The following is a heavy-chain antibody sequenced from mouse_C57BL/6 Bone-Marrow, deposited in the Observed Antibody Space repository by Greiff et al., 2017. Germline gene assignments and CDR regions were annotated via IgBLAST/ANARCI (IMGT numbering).Heavy chain of an antibody. J-gene: IGHJ2*01. V-gene: IGHV1-4*01. CDR3: ARSDYDGFDY. CDR1: GYTFTSYT. Sequence: VKLMESGAELARPGASVKMSCKASGYTFTSYTMHWVKQRPGPGLEWIGYINPSSGYTKYNQKFKDKATLTADKSSRTAYMQLSSLTSEDSAVYYCARSDYDGFDYWGQGTTLTVSS. CDR2: INPSSGYT. D-gene: IGHD2-4*01.